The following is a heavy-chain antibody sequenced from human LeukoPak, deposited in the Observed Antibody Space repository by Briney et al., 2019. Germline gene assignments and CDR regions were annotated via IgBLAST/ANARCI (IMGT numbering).Heavy chain of an antibody. Sequence: GRSLRLSCAASGFTVSSNYMGWVRQAPGKGLEWVSVIYSGGSTYYADSVKGRFTISRDNSKNTLYLQMNSLRAEDTAVYYCARDSGQLWLFDYWGQGTLVTVSS. V-gene: IGHV3-66*02. CDR1: GFTVSSNY. CDR2: IYSGGST. D-gene: IGHD5-18*01. J-gene: IGHJ4*02. CDR3: ARDSGQLWLFDY.